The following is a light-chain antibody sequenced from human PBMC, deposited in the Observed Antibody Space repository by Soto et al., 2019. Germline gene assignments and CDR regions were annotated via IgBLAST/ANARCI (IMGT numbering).Light chain of an antibody. CDR2: RNN. CDR1: SSNIGSNY. Sequence: QSVLTQPPSASGTPGQRVTISCSGSSSNIGSNYVYWYQQLPGTAPKLLIYRNNQRPSGVPDRFSGPKSGSSASLAISGLRSDDEADYYCAAWDDSLSGRVVFGGGTKLTVL. J-gene: IGLJ2*01. CDR3: AAWDDSLSGRVV. V-gene: IGLV1-47*01.